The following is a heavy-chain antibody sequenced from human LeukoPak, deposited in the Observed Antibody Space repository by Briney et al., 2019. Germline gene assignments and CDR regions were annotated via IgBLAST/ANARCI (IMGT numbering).Heavy chain of an antibody. V-gene: IGHV3-30*04. D-gene: IGHD3-16*01. CDR2: ISYDGSYK. J-gene: IGHJ5*02. Sequence: GGSLRLSCAASGFTFSSFAMHWVRQAPGKGLEWVAVISYDGSYKDYADSVKGRFTISRDNSKNTLYLQMNSLRAEDTAVYYCAKDGGNWFDPWGQGTLVTVSS. CDR3: AKDGGNWFDP. CDR1: GFTFSSFA.